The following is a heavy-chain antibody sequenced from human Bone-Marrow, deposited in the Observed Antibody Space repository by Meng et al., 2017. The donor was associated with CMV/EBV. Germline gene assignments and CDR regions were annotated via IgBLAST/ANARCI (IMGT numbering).Heavy chain of an antibody. CDR3: TKDTRTGGVALRPTGYGMDV. D-gene: IGHD6-6*01. V-gene: IGHV3-23*03. Sequence: LSLTCAASGFTFSSYSMSWVRQAPGKGLEWVSVIYSGGSTTSYADSVKGRFTISRDNSKNTLFLQMNSLRAGDTAVYYCTKDTRTGGVALRPTGYGMDVWGQGTTVTVSS. J-gene: IGHJ6*02. CDR2: IYSGGSTT. CDR1: GFTFSSYS.